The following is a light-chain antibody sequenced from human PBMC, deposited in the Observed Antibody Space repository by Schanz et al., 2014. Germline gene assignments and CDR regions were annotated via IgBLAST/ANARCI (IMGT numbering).Light chain of an antibody. CDR2: DVS. J-gene: IGLJ2*01. V-gene: IGLV2-11*01. Sequence: QSALTQPRSVSGSPGQSVTISCTGTSSDVGTYNYVSWYQQHPGKAPKLMIYDVSKRPSGVPDRFSGSKSGNTASLTISGLQAEDEADYYCCSYAGRRVVFGGGTKLTVL. CDR1: SSDVGTYNY. CDR3: CSYAGRRVV.